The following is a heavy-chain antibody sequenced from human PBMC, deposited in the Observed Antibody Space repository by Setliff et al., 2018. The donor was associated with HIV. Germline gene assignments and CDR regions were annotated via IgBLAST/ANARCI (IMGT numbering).Heavy chain of an antibody. CDR1: GFTFSSYS. Sequence: GGSLRLSCTASGFTFSSYSMNWVRQAPGRGLEWVSYISGDSNIIDYADSVKGRFTISRDNSQNSLYLQMNSLRAEDTAVYYCARDLPWAFDYWGQGTLVTVSS. J-gene: IGHJ4*02. D-gene: IGHD7-27*01. CDR2: ISGDSNII. V-gene: IGHV3-48*01. CDR3: ARDLPWAFDY.